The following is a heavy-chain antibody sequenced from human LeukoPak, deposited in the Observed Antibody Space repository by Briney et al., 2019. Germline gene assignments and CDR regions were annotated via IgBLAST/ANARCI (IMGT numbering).Heavy chain of an antibody. J-gene: IGHJ4*02. CDR1: GDSVSSNSAA. CDR3: ARDVFGRLVRSYYFDY. Sequence: SQTLSLTCAISGDSVSSNSAAWDWIRQSPSRGLEWVGRTYYGSKWYNDYAVSVKSRITINPDTSKNQFSLQLNSVTPEDTAVYYCARDVFGRLVRSYYFDYWGQGTLVTVSS. CDR2: TYYGSKWYN. D-gene: IGHD6-19*01. V-gene: IGHV6-1*01.